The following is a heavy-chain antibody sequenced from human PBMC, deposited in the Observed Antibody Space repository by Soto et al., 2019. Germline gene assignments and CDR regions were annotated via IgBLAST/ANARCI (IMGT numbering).Heavy chain of an antibody. CDR3: VKDRSDTWSFDY. D-gene: IGHD2-8*02. CDR2: VTHDGSLY. J-gene: IGHJ4*02. V-gene: IGHV3-30*18. Sequence: QVQLVESGGGVVQPGRSLRLSCVASGFTFSSCAMHCVRQVPGKGLEWLAVVTHDGSLYPYADSVKGRFSISRDNSRKTLYLQMNSLRPEDTAVYYCVKDRSDTWSFDYWGQGTLVTVSS. CDR1: GFTFSSCA.